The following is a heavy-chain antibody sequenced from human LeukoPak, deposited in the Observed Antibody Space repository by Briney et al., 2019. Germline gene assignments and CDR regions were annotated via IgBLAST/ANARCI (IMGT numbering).Heavy chain of an antibody. J-gene: IGHJ6*02. Sequence: GGSLRLSCAASGFTFSSYAMSWVRQAPGKGLEWVAVISYDGSNKYYADSVKGRFTISRDNSKNTLYLQMNSLRAEDTAVYYCAKAAVVRESWYGMDVWGQGTTVTVSS. V-gene: IGHV3-30*18. CDR1: GFTFSSYA. CDR2: ISYDGSNK. CDR3: AKAAVVRESWYGMDV. D-gene: IGHD3-10*01.